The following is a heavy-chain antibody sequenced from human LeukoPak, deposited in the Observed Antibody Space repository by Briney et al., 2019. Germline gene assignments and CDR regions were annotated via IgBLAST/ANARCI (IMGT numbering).Heavy chain of an antibody. V-gene: IGHV4-4*07. D-gene: IGHD2/OR15-2a*01. Sequence: SETLSLTCTVSGGSISSYYWSCIRQPAGKGLEWIGRIYTSGSTNYNPSLKSRVTMSVDTSKNQFSLKLSSVTAADTAVYYCARMPDDPSMDWFDPWGQGTLVTVSS. J-gene: IGHJ5*02. CDR1: GGSISSYY. CDR2: IYTSGST. CDR3: ARMPDDPSMDWFDP.